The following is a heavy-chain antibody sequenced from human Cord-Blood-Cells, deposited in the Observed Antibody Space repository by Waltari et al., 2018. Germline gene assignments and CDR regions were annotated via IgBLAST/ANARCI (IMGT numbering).Heavy chain of an antibody. V-gene: IGHV4-59*01. CDR2: IYYSGST. CDR1: GGSISSYY. CDR3: ARGWESDY. J-gene: IGHJ4*02. D-gene: IGHD1-26*01. Sequence: QVQLQESGPGLVKPSETLSLTCTVSGGSISSYYWSWIRQPPGKGLECIGYIYYSGSTTYNPSHKSRVTITVDTSKNHFCLKRGCVTAADTAVYDCARGWESDYWGQGTLVTVSS.